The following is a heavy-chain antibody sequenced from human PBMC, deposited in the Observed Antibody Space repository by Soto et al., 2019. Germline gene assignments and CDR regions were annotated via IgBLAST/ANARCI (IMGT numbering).Heavy chain of an antibody. CDR3: AQDVCSGATTACWTRLDS. Sequence: EVQLVESGGVVVQPGGSLRLSCAASGFTFYDYAMHWVRQAPGKGLEWVSLISWDGTRSYYADSVKGRFIISRDNSKESLSLLMTSLGTEDSGLYYCAQDVCSGATTACWTRLDSWGQGTQVTVSA. CDR1: GFTFYDYA. V-gene: IGHV3-43D*04. J-gene: IGHJ4*02. CDR2: ISWDGTRS. D-gene: IGHD1-26*01.